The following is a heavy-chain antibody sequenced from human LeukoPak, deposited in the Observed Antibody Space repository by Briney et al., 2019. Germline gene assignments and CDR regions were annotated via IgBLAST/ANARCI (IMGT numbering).Heavy chain of an antibody. V-gene: IGHV3-74*01. CDR2: INSDGSST. Sequence: GGSLRLSCAASGFIFSTYTMNWVRQAPGKGLVWVTGINSDGSSTSYADSVKGRFTISRDNAKNTLYLQMNSLRAEDTAVYYCARGGTNYYDSSGYYYGDYWGQGTLVTVSS. CDR1: GFIFSTYT. CDR3: ARGGTNYYDSSGYYYGDY. D-gene: IGHD3-22*01. J-gene: IGHJ4*02.